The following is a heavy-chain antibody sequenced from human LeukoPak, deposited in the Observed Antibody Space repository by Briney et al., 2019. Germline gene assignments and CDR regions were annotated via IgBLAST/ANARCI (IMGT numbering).Heavy chain of an antibody. J-gene: IGHJ4*02. Sequence: PGGSLRLSCAASGFTFSSYAMSWVRQAPGKGLEWVSGISGSGGSTYYADSVKGRFTISRDNSRNTLYLQMTSPRADDTAVYYCASLSGYSSGWYEVNYWGQGTLVTVSS. CDR2: ISGSGGST. CDR1: GFTFSSYA. D-gene: IGHD6-13*01. V-gene: IGHV3-23*01. CDR3: ASLSGYSSGWYEVNY.